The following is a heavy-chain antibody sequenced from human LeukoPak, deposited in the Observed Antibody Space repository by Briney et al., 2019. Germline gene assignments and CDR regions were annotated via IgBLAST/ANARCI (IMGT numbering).Heavy chain of an antibody. D-gene: IGHD2-2*01. CDR3: ARGPQSRGYCSSTSCPSGMDV. CDR2: INHSGST. V-gene: IGHV4-34*01. Sequence: SKTLSLTCAVYGGSFSGYYWSWIRQPPGKGLEWIGEINHSGSTNYNPALKRRVTISVDTSKNQFSLKLSSVTAADTAVYYCARGPQSRGYCSSTSCPSGMDVWGQGTTVTVSS. CDR1: GGSFSGYY. J-gene: IGHJ6*02.